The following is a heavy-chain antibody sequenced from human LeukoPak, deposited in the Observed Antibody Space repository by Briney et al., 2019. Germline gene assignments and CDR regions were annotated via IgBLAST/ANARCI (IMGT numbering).Heavy chain of an antibody. CDR1: GFTFSSYA. J-gene: IGHJ2*01. D-gene: IGHD3-9*01. Sequence: PGGTLRLSCAASGFTFSSYAMHWVRQAPGKGLEWVAVISYDGSNKYYADSVKGRFTISRDNSKNSLYLQMNSLRTEDTALYYCAKDGRRRVRYFDWLNYWYFDLWGRGTLVTVSS. CDR2: ISYDGSNK. V-gene: IGHV3-30*04. CDR3: AKDGRRRVRYFDWLNYWYFDL.